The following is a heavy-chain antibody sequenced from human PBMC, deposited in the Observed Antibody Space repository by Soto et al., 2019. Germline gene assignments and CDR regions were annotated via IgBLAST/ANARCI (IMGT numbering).Heavy chain of an antibody. CDR1: GASISSSAYY. Sequence: SETLSLTCTVSGASISSSAYYWSWVRQPPGKGLEWIGYIFHSGSAYYNPSLKSRVTISVDTSKNQFSLKLTSVTAADTAVFYCARYTFGHDREYHYALDVWGQGTTVTVSS. D-gene: IGHD3-10*02. CDR2: IFHSGSA. V-gene: IGHV4-30-4*01. CDR3: ARYTFGHDREYHYALDV. J-gene: IGHJ6*02.